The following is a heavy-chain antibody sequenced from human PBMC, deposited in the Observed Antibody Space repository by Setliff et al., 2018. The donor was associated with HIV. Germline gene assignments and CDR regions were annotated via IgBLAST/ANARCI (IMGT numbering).Heavy chain of an antibody. CDR1: GGSISSSSYY. CDR3: ARRTSYSGGLYYYYYYMDV. D-gene: IGHD1-26*01. Sequence: ETLSLTCTVSGGSISSSSYYWGWIRQPPGKGLEWIGSIYYSGSTYYNPSLKSRVTISVDTSKNQCSLKLSSVTAADTAVYYCARRTSYSGGLYYYYYYMDVWGKGTTVTVSS. CDR2: IYYSGST. V-gene: IGHV4-39*01. J-gene: IGHJ6*03.